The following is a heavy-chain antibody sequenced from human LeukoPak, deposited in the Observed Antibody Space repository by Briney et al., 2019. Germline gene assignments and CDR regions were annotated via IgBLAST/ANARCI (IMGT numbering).Heavy chain of an antibody. CDR1: GFTFSSYS. CDR3: ARDSRLTSSGWDY. J-gene: IGHJ4*02. CDR2: ISSSSSYI. Sequence: PGGSLRLSCAASGFTFSSYSMNWVRQAPGKGLEWVSSISSSSSYIYYADSVKGRFTISRDNAKNSLYLQMNSLRAEDTAVYYCARDSRLTSSGWDYWGQGTLVTVSS. D-gene: IGHD6-19*01. V-gene: IGHV3-21*01.